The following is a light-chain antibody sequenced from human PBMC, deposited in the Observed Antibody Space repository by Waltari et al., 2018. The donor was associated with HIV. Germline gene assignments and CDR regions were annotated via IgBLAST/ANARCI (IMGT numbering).Light chain of an antibody. CDR3: ASWDVARTGRWV. Sequence: QSVLTQPPSASGTPGPRVVISCSGGDSNVGGPPVIWVQQVPGTAPKLLIYRWSQRPSGVPDRFSGSQSGTSASLIISGLRSQDEAVYYCASWDVARTGRWVFGGGTKVTVL. J-gene: IGLJ3*02. V-gene: IGLV1-44*01. CDR1: DSNVGGPP. CDR2: RWS.